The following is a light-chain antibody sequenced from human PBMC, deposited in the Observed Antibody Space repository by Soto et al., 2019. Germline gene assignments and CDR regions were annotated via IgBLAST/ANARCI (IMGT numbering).Light chain of an antibody. J-gene: IGLJ1*01. V-gene: IGLV2-23*01. CDR1: SSDVGGYNY. CDR2: DGT. Sequence: QSALTQPASVSGSPGQSITISCTGTSSDVGGYNYVSWYQQHPGKAPKLIIYDGTNRPSGVSYRFSGSKSGNTASLTISGLQEEDEGDYHCCSFAGSSTYVFGTGTKVTVL. CDR3: CSFAGSSTYV.